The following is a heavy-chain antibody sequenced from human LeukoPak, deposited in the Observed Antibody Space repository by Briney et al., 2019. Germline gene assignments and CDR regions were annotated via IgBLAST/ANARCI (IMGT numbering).Heavy chain of an antibody. CDR1: GVTLSSYV. CDR2: ISSDGNDK. CDR3: TTKVIRGNSGDDYDD. J-gene: IGHJ4*02. D-gene: IGHD5-12*01. Sequence: GGSLRLSCAASGVTLSSYVMHWVRQAPGKGLEWVALISSDGNDKLYGDSVKGRFTISRDDSKSTLYLQMNSLRAEDTAVYYCTTKVIRGNSGDDYDDWGQGTLVTVSS. V-gene: IGHV3-30*03.